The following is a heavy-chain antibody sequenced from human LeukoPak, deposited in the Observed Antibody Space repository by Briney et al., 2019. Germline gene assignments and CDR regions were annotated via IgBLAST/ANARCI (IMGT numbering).Heavy chain of an antibody. CDR1: GGSFSGYY. J-gene: IGHJ4*02. CDR3: ARGLEGKRYSSRVVFGD. CDR2: INHSGST. Sequence: PETLSLTCAVYGGSFSGYYWSWIRQPPGEGREWIGEINHSGSTNYNPSLKSRVTISVDTSKNQFSLKLSSVTAADTAVYYCARGLEGKRYSSRVVFGDWGQGTLVTVSS. V-gene: IGHV4-34*01. D-gene: IGHD6-13*01.